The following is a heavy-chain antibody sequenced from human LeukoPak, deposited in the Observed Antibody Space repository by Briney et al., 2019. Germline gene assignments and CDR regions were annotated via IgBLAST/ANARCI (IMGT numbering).Heavy chain of an antibody. V-gene: IGHV3-9*01. CDR3: AKDHLLSEYCSGGSCYSEGMDV. CDR1: GFTFDDYA. Sequence: GGSLRLSCAASGFTFDDYAMHWVRQAPGKGLEWVSGISWNSGSIGYADSVKGRFTISRDNAKNSLYLQMNSLRAEDTALYYCAKDHLLSEYCSGGSCYSEGMDVWGQGTTVTVSS. J-gene: IGHJ6*02. D-gene: IGHD2-15*01. CDR2: ISWNSGSI.